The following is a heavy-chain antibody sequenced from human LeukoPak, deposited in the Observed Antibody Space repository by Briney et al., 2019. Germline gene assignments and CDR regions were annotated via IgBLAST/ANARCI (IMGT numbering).Heavy chain of an antibody. V-gene: IGHV3-64*04. CDR3: AKDGGSSWYGGDY. CDR1: GFTFSSYA. J-gene: IGHJ4*02. Sequence: GGSLRLSCSASGFTFSSYAMHWVRQAPGKGLEYVSAISSNGGSTYYADSVKGRFTISRDNAKNSLYLQMNSLRAEDTAVYYCAKDGGSSWYGGDYWGQGTLVTVSS. CDR2: ISSNGGST. D-gene: IGHD6-13*01.